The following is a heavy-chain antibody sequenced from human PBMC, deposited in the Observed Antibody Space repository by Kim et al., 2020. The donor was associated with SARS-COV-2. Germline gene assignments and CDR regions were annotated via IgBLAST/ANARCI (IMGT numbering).Heavy chain of an antibody. V-gene: IGHV1-69*13. CDR1: GDTFSTYA. D-gene: IGHD2-2*01. Sequence: SVKVSCKASGDTFSTYAISWVRQAPGQGLEWMGGIIPMFGSSNYAQKFQGRVTITADESTTTAYMELSSLRSEDTAVYYCARKIPQDIVVAPAAVVDYYGMDVWGQGTTVTVSS. J-gene: IGHJ6*02. CDR3: ARKIPQDIVVAPAAVVDYYGMDV. CDR2: IIPMFGSS.